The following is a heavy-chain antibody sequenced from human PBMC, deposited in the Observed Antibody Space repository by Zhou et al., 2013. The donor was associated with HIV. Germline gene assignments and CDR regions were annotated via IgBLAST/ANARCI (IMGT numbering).Heavy chain of an antibody. CDR3: ARRPTPPVQLPDY. CDR2: ISSSSSFI. J-gene: IGHJ4*02. D-gene: IGHD1-1*01. Sequence: EVQLVESGGGLVKPGGSLRLSCAASGFTFSRYSMNWVRQAPGKGLEWVSSISSSSSFIYYADSVKGRFTISRDNAKNSLYLQMNSLRAEDTAVYYCARRPTPPVQLPDYWGQGTPGPPSP. CDR1: GFTFSRYS. V-gene: IGHV3-21*01.